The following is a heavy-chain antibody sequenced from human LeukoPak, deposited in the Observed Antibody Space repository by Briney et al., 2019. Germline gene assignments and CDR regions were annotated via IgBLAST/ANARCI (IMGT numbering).Heavy chain of an antibody. CDR1: GFTFNNHW. Sequence: PGGSLRLSCAASGFTFNNHWMSWVRQAPGKGLEWVANIKQGGSQKNYVDSVKDRFTISRDNAKNSVSLQMNSLRAEDTALYYCAKDTIAAAGNRRRGYFDYWGQGTLVTVSS. CDR2: IKQGGSQK. CDR3: AKDTIAAAGNRRRGYFDY. D-gene: IGHD6-13*01. V-gene: IGHV3-7*03. J-gene: IGHJ4*02.